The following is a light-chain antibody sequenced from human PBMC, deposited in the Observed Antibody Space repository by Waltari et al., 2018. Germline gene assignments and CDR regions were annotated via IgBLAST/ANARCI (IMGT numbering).Light chain of an antibody. CDR3: SSYISSSTLEL. V-gene: IGLV2-14*03. J-gene: IGLJ2*01. CDR1: RSVVGAYNY. CDR2: DVS. Sequence: QSALTQPASVSGSPGQSITLSCTGTRSVVGAYNYVSWYQQHPGKAPKLMIFDVSNRPSGVSNRFSGSKSGNTASLTISGLQAEDEADYYCSSYISSSTLELFGGGTSLTVL.